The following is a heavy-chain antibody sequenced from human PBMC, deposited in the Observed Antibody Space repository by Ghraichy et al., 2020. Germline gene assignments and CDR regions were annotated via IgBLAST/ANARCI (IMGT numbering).Heavy chain of an antibody. D-gene: IGHD2-15*01. V-gene: IGHV3-23*01. CDR1: GFTFSSYA. CDR3: AKEYSSVRTSIYYYGMDV. Sequence: LTCAASGFTFSSYAMSWVRQAPGQGLEWVSAISGSGGSTYYADSVKGRFTISRDNSKTTLYLQMNSLRAEDTAVYYCAKEYSSVRTSIYYYGMDVWGQGTTVTVSS. J-gene: IGHJ6*02. CDR2: ISGSGGST.